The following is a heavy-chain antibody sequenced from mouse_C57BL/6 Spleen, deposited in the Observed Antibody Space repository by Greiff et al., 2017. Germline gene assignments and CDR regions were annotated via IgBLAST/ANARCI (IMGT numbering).Heavy chain of an antibody. J-gene: IGHJ3*01. V-gene: IGHV6-3*01. CDR1: GFTFSNYW. CDR2: IRLKSDNYAT. CDR3: AANWDPCFSY. Sequence: EVQLQESGGGLVQPGGSMKLSCVASGFTFSNYWMNWVRQSPEKGLEWVAQIRLKSDNYATHYAVSVKGRFTISRDDSKSSVYLPMNNLRAEDICIYYCAANWDPCFSYRGPAALVTVSA. D-gene: IGHD4-1*01.